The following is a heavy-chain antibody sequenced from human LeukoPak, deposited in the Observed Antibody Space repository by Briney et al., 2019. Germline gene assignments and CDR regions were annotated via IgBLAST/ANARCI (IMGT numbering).Heavy chain of an antibody. CDR1: GFTFDDYD. CDR3: AKDISVGIVAEPVAMVSPLDV. D-gene: IGHD2-2*01. Sequence: GGSLRLSCAASGFTFDDYDMHWVRPAPGKGLEWVSGITWNSHSIAYADSVKGRFTISRDNAKNSLYLQMNSLRAEDTALYYCAKDISVGIVAEPVAMVSPLDVWGQGTMVTVSS. J-gene: IGHJ3*01. V-gene: IGHV3-9*01. CDR2: ITWNSHSI.